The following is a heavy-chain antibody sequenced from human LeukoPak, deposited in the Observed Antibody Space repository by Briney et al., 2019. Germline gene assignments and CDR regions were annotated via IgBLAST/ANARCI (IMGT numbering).Heavy chain of an antibody. J-gene: IGHJ4*02. CDR3: ARTDDFSFGD. D-gene: IGHD3-16*01. CDR1: GFPFSSYW. CDR2: ITSSGDST. Sequence: PGGSLRLSCVASGFPFSSYWMTWVRQAPGKGLEWVSMITSSGDSTYYTDSVKGRFSISRDNSKSTLYLQMNSLRAEDTARYYCARTDDFSFGDWGQGTLVTVSS. V-gene: IGHV3-23*01.